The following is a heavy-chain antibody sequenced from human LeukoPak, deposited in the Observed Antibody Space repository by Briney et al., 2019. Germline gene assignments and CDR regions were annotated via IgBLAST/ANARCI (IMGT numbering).Heavy chain of an antibody. CDR1: GGSISSYY. Sequence: PSETLSLTCTVSGGSISSYYWSWIRQPPGKGLEWIGYIYYSGSTNYNPSLKSRVTISVDTSKNQFSLKLSSVTAADTAVYYCARGDYYYDSSGYGFYFDYWGQGTLVTVSS. D-gene: IGHD3-22*01. CDR2: IYYSGST. J-gene: IGHJ4*02. CDR3: ARGDYYYDSSGYGFYFDY. V-gene: IGHV4-59*01.